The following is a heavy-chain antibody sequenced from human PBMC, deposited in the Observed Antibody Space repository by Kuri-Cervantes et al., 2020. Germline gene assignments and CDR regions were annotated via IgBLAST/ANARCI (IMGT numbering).Heavy chain of an antibody. Sequence: GGSLRLSCAASGFSFSSYSMNWVRQAPGKGLEWVSSISGSSSYIYYADSVKGRFTISRDNSKNTLYLQMNSLRAEDTAVYYCAKDISGSYFYYYYGMDVWGQGTTVTVSS. J-gene: IGHJ6*02. V-gene: IGHV3-21*04. CDR3: AKDISGSYFYYYYGMDV. CDR2: ISGSSSYI. CDR1: GFSFSSYS. D-gene: IGHD1-26*01.